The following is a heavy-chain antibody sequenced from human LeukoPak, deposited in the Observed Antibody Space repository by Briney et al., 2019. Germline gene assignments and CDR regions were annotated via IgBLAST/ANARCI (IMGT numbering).Heavy chain of an antibody. CDR1: GYTFTSYA. D-gene: IGHD6-13*01. Sequence: AASVKVSCKASGYTFTSYAMNWVRQTPGQGLEWMGWINTNTGNPTYAQGFTGRFVFSLDTSVSTAYLQISSLKAEDTAVYYCARDASSSRGSDTYDYWGQGTLVTVSS. V-gene: IGHV7-4-1*02. CDR2: INTNTGNP. J-gene: IGHJ4*02. CDR3: ARDASSSRGSDTYDY.